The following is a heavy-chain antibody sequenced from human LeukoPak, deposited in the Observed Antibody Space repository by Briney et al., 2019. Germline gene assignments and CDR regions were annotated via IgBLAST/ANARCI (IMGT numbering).Heavy chain of an antibody. D-gene: IGHD2-21*01. J-gene: IGHJ6*03. CDR2: ISNNGKT. V-gene: IGHV4-59*08. CDR1: GASISSSS. CDR3: ARRIYSGTVRHLLYSFMDV. Sequence: SETLSLTCTVSGASISSSSWAWIRQSPGKGLESLGFISNNGKTKYKSSFEGRVSMSLDTSKSQFSLTLSSVTAADTAVYFCARRIYSGTVRHLLYSFMDVWGKGTTVIVS.